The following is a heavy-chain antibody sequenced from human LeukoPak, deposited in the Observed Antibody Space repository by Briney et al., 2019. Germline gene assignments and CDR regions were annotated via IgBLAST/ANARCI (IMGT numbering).Heavy chain of an antibody. CDR3: ALHGGSI. D-gene: IGHD6-25*01. CDR1: GFSLSTYG. V-gene: IGHV3-30*03. J-gene: IGHJ3*02. Sequence: GGSLRLSCAASGFSLSTYGMHWVRQAPGKGLEWVAVMSYDGSNKYYSDSVKGRFTISRDNSKNTLFLLMNSLRTDDTAVYYCALHGGSIWGQGTMVTVSS. CDR2: MSYDGSNK.